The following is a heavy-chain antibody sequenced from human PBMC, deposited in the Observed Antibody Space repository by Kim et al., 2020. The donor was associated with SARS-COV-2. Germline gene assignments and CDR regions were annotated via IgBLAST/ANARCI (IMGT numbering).Heavy chain of an antibody. D-gene: IGHD3-22*01. Sequence: GGSLRLSCAASGFTLSSYWMSWVRQAPGKGLEWVANIKQDGSEKYYVDSVKGRFTISRDNAKNSLYLQMNSLRAEDTAVYYCARESDSSGYTPSWDYYYGMDVWGQGTTVTVSS. V-gene: IGHV3-7*01. CDR1: GFTLSSYW. CDR2: IKQDGSEK. J-gene: IGHJ6*02. CDR3: ARESDSSGYTPSWDYYYGMDV.